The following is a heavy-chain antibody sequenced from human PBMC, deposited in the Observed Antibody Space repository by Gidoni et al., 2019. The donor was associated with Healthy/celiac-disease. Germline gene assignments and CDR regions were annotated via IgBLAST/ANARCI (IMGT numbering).Heavy chain of an antibody. CDR2: ISWNGGSI. D-gene: IGHD1-26*01. CDR3: AKDISTRDGSYFDY. Sequence: EVQLLESGGGLVQHGRSLRLSCAASGFTFEGYAMHWVRQDPGKGLEWVSGISWNGGSIGYADSVKGRFTISRDNAKNSLYLQMNSLRAEDTALYYCAKDISTRDGSYFDYWGQGTLVTVSS. CDR1: GFTFEGYA. V-gene: IGHV3-9*01. J-gene: IGHJ4*02.